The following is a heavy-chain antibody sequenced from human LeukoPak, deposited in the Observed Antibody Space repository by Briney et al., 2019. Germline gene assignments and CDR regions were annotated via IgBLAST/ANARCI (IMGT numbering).Heavy chain of an antibody. CDR2: IYYSGST. Sequence: SETLSLTCTVSGGSISSGGYYWRWIRQHPGKGLEWIGYIYYSGSTYYNPSLKSRVTISVDTSKNQFSLKLSSVTAADTAVYYCARGVSARGAIITGYYFDYWGQGTLVTVSS. V-gene: IGHV4-31*03. D-gene: IGHD3-10*01. J-gene: IGHJ4*02. CDR3: ARGVSARGAIITGYYFDY. CDR1: GGSISSGGYY.